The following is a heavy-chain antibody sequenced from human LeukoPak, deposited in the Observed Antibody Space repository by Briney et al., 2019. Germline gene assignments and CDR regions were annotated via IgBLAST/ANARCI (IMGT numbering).Heavy chain of an antibody. Sequence: SETLTLTCAVSGGFFSGYVWSWIRQTPGKGLEWIADVNNRGSTNYNPSLRSRFTISVDASKNQFSLRLTSVTAADTAVYYCARRSPSFKTDSDSSGHFDYWGQGTLATVSS. CDR3: ARRSPSFKTDSDSSGHFDY. CDR1: GGFFSGYV. D-gene: IGHD3-22*01. V-gene: IGHV4-34*01. CDR2: VNNRGST. J-gene: IGHJ4*02.